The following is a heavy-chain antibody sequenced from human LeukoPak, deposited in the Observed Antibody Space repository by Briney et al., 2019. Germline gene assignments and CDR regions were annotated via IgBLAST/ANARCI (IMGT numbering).Heavy chain of an antibody. V-gene: IGHV4-59*12. CDR2: IYYSGGT. J-gene: IGHJ4*02. D-gene: IGHD2-15*01. CDR1: GGSISSYY. CDR3: ARESSVTATY. Sequence: SETLSLTCTVSGGSISSYYWSWIWQPPGKGLEWIWYIYYSGGTNNNPSPTRRVTISVDTSNDQFSLELTCVPAADTAVYYWARESSVTATYWGQGTLVIVSS.